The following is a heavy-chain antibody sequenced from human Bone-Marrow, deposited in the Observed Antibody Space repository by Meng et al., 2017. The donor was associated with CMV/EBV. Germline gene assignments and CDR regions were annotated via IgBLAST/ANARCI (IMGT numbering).Heavy chain of an antibody. CDR1: GYTFTGYY. D-gene: IGHD3-22*01. J-gene: IGHJ6*02. CDR3: ARESRGKGSTVAV. Sequence: ASVKVSCKASGYTFTGYYMHWVRQDPGQGLEWMGWINPNSGGTNYAQKFQGRVTMTRDKSISTAYMELSRLRSDDTAVYYCARESRGKGSTVAVWGQGTTVTVSS. CDR2: INPNSGGT. V-gene: IGHV1-2*02.